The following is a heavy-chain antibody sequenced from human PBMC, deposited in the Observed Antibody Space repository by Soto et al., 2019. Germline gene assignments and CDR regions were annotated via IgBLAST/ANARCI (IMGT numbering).Heavy chain of an antibody. CDR1: GGSISSSNW. CDR2: IYHSGST. Sequence: SETLSLTCAVSGGSISSSNWWSWVRQPPGKGLEWIGEIYHSGSTNYNPSLKSRVTISVDKSKNQFSLKLSSVTAADTAVYYCARATYYYDSSGYRMGYYFDYWGHGTLVTVSS. V-gene: IGHV4-4*02. J-gene: IGHJ4*01. CDR3: ARATYYYDSSGYRMGYYFDY. D-gene: IGHD3-22*01.